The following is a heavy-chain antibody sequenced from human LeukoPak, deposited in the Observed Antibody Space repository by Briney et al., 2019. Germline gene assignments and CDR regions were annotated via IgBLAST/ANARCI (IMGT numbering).Heavy chain of an antibody. CDR2: ITPIFGTA. CDR1: GGTFSSYA. D-gene: IGHD6-13*01. CDR3: ASMYSSSWHHAFDI. J-gene: IGHJ3*02. Sequence: SVKVSCKASGGTFSSYAISWVRQAPEQGLEWMGGITPIFGTANYAQKFQGRVTITADESTSTAYMELSSLRSEDTAVYYCASMYSSSWHHAFDIWGQGTMVTVSS. V-gene: IGHV1-69*01.